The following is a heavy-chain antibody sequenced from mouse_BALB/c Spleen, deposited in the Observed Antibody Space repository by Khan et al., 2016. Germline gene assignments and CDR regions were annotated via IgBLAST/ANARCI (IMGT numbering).Heavy chain of an antibody. D-gene: IGHD2-14*01. CDR3: ARGTYRFLFAY. J-gene: IGHJ3*01. V-gene: IGHV1-4*01. CDR1: GYTFTSYT. CDR2: INPSSGYT. Sequence: VQLQESGAELARPGASVKMSCKASGYTFTSYTMHWVKQRPGQGLEWIGYINPSSGYTNYNQKFKDKATLTADKSSSTAYMQLSSLTSEDSAVXYCARGTYRFLFAYWGQGTLVTVSA.